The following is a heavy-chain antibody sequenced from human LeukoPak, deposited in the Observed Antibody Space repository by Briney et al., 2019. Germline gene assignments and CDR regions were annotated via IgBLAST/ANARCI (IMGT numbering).Heavy chain of an antibody. CDR1: GFTVNSHY. Sequence: GGSLRLSCAVSGFTVNSHYLTWVRQAPGKGLEWVSAISGSGGSTYYAGSVKGRFTISRDNSKNTLYLQMNSLRADDTAVYYCAKSHHVTAIDYWGQGTLVTVSS. CDR3: AKSHHVTAIDY. CDR2: ISGSGGST. V-gene: IGHV3-23*01. J-gene: IGHJ4*02. D-gene: IGHD2-21*02.